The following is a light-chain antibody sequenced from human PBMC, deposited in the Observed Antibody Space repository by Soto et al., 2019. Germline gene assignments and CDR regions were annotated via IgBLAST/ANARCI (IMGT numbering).Light chain of an antibody. CDR1: NPNLGAGYD. V-gene: IGLV1-40*01. CDR2: GNR. J-gene: IGLJ3*02. Sequence: QSVLTQPPSVSGAQGQRVTISCTGNNPNLGAGYDVHWYQQLPGAAPKLFIFGNRNRPSGVPERFSGSKSGTSASLAITGLQAEDEADYYCQAYDYSLTASVFGGGTKLTVL. CDR3: QAYDYSLTASV.